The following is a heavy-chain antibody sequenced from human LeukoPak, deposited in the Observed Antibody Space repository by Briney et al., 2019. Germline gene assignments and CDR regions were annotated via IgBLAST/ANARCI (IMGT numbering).Heavy chain of an antibody. J-gene: IGHJ4*02. CDR2: ISDNGYNT. D-gene: IGHD3-10*01. V-gene: IGHV3-23*01. CDR3: AKGVRLWFAFYFDY. Sequence: GGSLRLSCAGSGFTLGSYAMSWVRQAPGKGLEWVSAISDNGYNTYYADSVKGRFTISSESSGNTLYLQMHNLRAEDTAVYYCAKGVRLWFAFYFDYWGQGTLVTVSS. CDR1: GFTLGSYA.